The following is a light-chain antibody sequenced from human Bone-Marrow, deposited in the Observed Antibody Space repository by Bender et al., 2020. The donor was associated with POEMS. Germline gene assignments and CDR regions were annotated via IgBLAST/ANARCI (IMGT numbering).Light chain of an antibody. CDR1: SSNIGSNT. J-gene: IGLJ3*02. V-gene: IGLV1-44*01. Sequence: QSVLTQPPSASGTPGQRVTISCSGSSSNIGSNTVNWYQQLPGTAPKLLIYSSNQRPSGVPDRFSASKSGTSASLAISGLQSEDEADYYCAAWEDSLNGWVFGGGTKLTVL. CDR2: SSN. CDR3: AAWEDSLNGWV.